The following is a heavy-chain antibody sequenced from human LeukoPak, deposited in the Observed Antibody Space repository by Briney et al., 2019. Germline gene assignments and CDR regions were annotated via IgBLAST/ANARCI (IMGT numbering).Heavy chain of an antibody. CDR3: ARDTGYCSSTSCYTFDY. V-gene: IGHV1-69*04. CDR1: GGTFSSYA. CDR2: IIPILGIA. Sequence: SVKVSCKASGGTFSSYAISWVRQAPGQGLERMGRIIPILGIANYAQKFQGRVTITADKSTSTAYMGLSSLRSEDTAVYYCARDTGYCSSTSCYTFDYWGQGTLVTVSS. J-gene: IGHJ4*02. D-gene: IGHD2-2*02.